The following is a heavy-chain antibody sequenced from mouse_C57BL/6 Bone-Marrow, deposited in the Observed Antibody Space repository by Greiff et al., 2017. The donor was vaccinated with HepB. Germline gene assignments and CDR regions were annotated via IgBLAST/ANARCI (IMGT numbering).Heavy chain of an antibody. J-gene: IGHJ2*01. V-gene: IGHV5-17*01. D-gene: IGHD2-4*01. CDR1: GFTFSDYG. Sequence: DVMLVESGGGLVKPGGSLKLSCAASGFTFSDYGMHWVRQAPEKGLEWVAYISSGSSTIYYADTVKGRFTISRDNAKNTLFLQMTSLRSEDTAMYYCARPSYDYLYFDYWGQGTTLTVSS. CDR3: ARPSYDYLYFDY. CDR2: ISSGSSTI.